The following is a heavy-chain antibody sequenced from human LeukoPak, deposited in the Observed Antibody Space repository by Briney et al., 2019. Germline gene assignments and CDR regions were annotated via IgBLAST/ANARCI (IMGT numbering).Heavy chain of an antibody. J-gene: IGHJ4*02. Sequence: GGSLRLSCAASGFTFSTYWMHWVRQVPGKGLVWVSRLNSDGSSTTYADSVKGRFTISRDNAKNSLYLQMSSLRAEDMALYYCAKDTGSVGAAAVDYWGQGTLVTVSS. V-gene: IGHV3-74*01. CDR2: LNSDGSST. D-gene: IGHD6-13*01. CDR3: AKDTGSVGAAAVDY. CDR1: GFTFSTYW.